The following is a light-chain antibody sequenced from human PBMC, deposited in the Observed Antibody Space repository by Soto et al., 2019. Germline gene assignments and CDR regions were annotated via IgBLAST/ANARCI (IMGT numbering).Light chain of an antibody. J-gene: IGKJ1*01. V-gene: IGKV2-30*01. CDR1: QSLVYSDGNTY. CDR3: LQGTHSPGT. CDR2: KVS. Sequence: DVVMTQSPLSLPVILGQPASISCRSSQSLVYSDGNTYLNWFQQRPGQSPRRLIYKVSERGSGVPDRVSGSCSGPDFTLKISRVGGEDGSVYYFLQGTHSPGTFRQGTKVAIK.